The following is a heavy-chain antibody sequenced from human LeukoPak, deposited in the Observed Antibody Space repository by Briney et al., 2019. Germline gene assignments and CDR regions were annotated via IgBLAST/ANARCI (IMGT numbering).Heavy chain of an antibody. J-gene: IGHJ4*02. CDR3: ARIYGSGSYYEFDY. V-gene: IGHV4-59*01. CDR2: IYYSGST. CDR1: GGSFSGYY. D-gene: IGHD3-10*01. Sequence: SETLSLTCAVYGGSFSGYYWSWIRQPPGKGLEWIGYIYYSGSTNYNPSLKSRVTISVDTSKNQFSLKLSSVTAADTAVYYCARIYGSGSYYEFDYWGQGTLVTVSS.